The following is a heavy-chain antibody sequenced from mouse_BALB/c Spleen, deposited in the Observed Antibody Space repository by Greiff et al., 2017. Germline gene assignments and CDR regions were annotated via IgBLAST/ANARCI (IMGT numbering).Heavy chain of an antibody. CDR3: ARRSLTYGSSYDD. CDR1: GYSFTGYF. CDR2: INPYNGDT. J-gene: IGHJ2*01. D-gene: IGHD1-1*01. Sequence: EVKLQESGPELVKPGASVKISCKASGYSFTGYFMNWVMQSHGKSLEWIGRINPYNGDTFYNQKFKGKATLTVDKSSSTAHMELRSLASEDSAVYYCARRSLTYGSSYDDWGQGTTLTVSS. V-gene: IGHV1-20*02.